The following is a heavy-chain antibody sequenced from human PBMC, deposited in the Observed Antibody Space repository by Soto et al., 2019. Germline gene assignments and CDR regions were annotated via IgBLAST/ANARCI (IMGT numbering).Heavy chain of an antibody. CDR1: GYTLTELS. V-gene: IGHV1-24*01. Sequence: ASVKVSCXVSGYTLTELSMHWVRQAPGKGLEWMGGFDPEDGETIYAQKFQGRVTMTEDTSTDTAYMELSSLRSEDTAVYYCRASSLAKDWFDPWGQGTLVTVSS. J-gene: IGHJ5*02. CDR3: RASSLAKDWFDP. CDR2: FDPEDGET. D-gene: IGHD3-3*02.